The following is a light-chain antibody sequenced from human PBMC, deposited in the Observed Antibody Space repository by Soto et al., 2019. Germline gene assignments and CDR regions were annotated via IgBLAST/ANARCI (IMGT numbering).Light chain of an antibody. J-gene: IGKJ2*01. V-gene: IGKV1-5*03. CDR3: PHYNNYSPMYT. CDR1: QSISDW. Sequence: DIQMTQSPSTLSASVGNRVTISCRASQSISDWLAWYQQKPGKAPKLLIYKASSLETGVPSRFSGSGSGTDFTLTIRSLQPDDFATYYCPHYNNYSPMYTFGQGTKLEIK. CDR2: KAS.